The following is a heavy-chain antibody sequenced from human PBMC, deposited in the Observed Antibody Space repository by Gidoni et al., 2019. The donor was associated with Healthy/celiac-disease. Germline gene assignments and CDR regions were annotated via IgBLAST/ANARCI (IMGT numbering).Heavy chain of an antibody. CDR1: GGSFSGYY. CDR3: ARGQTRRDGYNQGDFDY. Sequence: QVQLQQWGAGLLKPSETLSLTCAVYGGSFSGYYWRWIRQPPGKGLEWIGEINHSGSTNYNPSLKSRVTISVDTSKNQFSLKLSSVTAADTAVYYCARGQTRRDGYNQGDFDYWGQGTLVTVSS. CDR2: INHSGST. J-gene: IGHJ4*02. V-gene: IGHV4-34*01. D-gene: IGHD5-12*01.